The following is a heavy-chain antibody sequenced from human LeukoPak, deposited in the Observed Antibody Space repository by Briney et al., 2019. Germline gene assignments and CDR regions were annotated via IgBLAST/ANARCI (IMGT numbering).Heavy chain of an antibody. V-gene: IGHV3-7*03. CDR3: ARDFSGYYYFDY. Sequence: GGSLRLSCAASGFTFSSYWMSWVRQAPGKGLEWVANIKQDGSEKYYVDSVKGRFTISRDNSKNTLYLQMNSLRAEDTAVYYCARDFSGYYYFDYWGQGTLVTVSS. CDR2: IKQDGSEK. CDR1: GFTFSSYW. D-gene: IGHD5-12*01. J-gene: IGHJ4*02.